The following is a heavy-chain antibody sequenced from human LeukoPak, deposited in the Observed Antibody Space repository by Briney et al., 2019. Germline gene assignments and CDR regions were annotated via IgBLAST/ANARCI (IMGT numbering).Heavy chain of an antibody. CDR2: TYYSGST. Sequence: SETLSLTCTVSGGSISSGDYYWSWIRQPPGKGLEWIGYTYYSGSTYYNPSLKSRVTISVDTSKNQFSLKLSSVTAADTAVYYCAKDHGYGITIFGVPVELDVWGKGTTVTVSS. V-gene: IGHV4-30-4*02. CDR1: GGSISSGDYY. D-gene: IGHD3-3*01. J-gene: IGHJ6*04. CDR3: AKDHGYGITIFGVPVELDV.